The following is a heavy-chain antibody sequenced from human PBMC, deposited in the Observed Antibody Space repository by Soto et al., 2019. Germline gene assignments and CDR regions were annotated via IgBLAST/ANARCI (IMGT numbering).Heavy chain of an antibody. CDR1: GFSFSDYY. J-gene: IGHJ4*02. CDR2: ISSSGSTI. Sequence: PGAALRLSCAAAGFSFSDYYMSWIRQAPGKGLEWVSYISSSGSTIYYADSVKGRFTISRDNAKNSLYLQMKSLRAEDTAVYYCARDTVVFDYWGQGTLVTGSS. CDR3: ARDTVVFDY. D-gene: IGHD4-17*01. V-gene: IGHV3-11*01.